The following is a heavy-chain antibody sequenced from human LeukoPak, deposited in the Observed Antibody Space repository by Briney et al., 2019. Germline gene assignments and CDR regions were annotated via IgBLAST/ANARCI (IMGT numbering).Heavy chain of an antibody. Sequence: PGGSLRLSCAASGFTFSSYSMNWVRQAPGKGLEWVSSISSSSSYIYYADSVKGRFTISRDNAKNSLYLQMNSLRAEDTAVYYCARDFTMVRGVILNWFDPWGQGTLVTVSP. CDR1: GFTFSSYS. J-gene: IGHJ5*02. CDR3: ARDFTMVRGVILNWFDP. D-gene: IGHD3-10*01. CDR2: ISSSSSYI. V-gene: IGHV3-21*01.